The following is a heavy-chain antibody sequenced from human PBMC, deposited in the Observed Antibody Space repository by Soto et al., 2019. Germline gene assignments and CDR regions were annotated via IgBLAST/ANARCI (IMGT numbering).Heavy chain of an antibody. V-gene: IGHV4-39*01. CDR3: ARHSLALRKNNWFDP. D-gene: IGHD3-3*02. Sequence: SETLSLTCTVSGDSIISSDFYWGWVGQPPGKGLEWIGSIFYLGSSYYNPSLKSRVTMSVDTSKNQFSLRLRSVTAADTALYFCARHSLALRKNNWFDPWGQGIMVTVSS. CDR2: IFYLGSS. CDR1: GDSIISSDFY. J-gene: IGHJ5*02.